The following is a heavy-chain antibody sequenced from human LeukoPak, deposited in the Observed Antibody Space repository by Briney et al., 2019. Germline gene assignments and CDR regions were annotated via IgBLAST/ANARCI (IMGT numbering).Heavy chain of an antibody. CDR1: GGSVSSGSYY. J-gene: IGHJ4*02. CDR2: IYNSGTT. CDR3: AREHYKPIFGVVTRLHFDY. Sequence: SETLSLTCTVSGGSVSSGSYYWSWTRQPAGKGLEWIGRIYNSGTTNYNPSLKSRVTISVDTSKNQFSLKLSSVTAADTAVYYCAREHYKPIFGVVTRLHFDYWGQGALVTVSS. V-gene: IGHV4-61*02. D-gene: IGHD3-3*01.